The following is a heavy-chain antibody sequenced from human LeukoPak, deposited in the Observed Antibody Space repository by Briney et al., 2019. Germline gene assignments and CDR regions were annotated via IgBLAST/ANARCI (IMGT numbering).Heavy chain of an antibody. D-gene: IGHD3-3*01. CDR2: ISAYNGNT. V-gene: IGHV1-18*01. J-gene: IGHJ5*02. CDR1: GYAFTSYG. CDR3: ARGLEWLTRRHTWFDP. Sequence: ASVKVSCKASGYAFTSYGITWVRQAPGQGLEWMGWISAYNGNTNYAQKLQGRVTMTTDTSTSTAYMELRSLRSDDTAVYYCARGLEWLTRRHTWFDPWGQGTLVTVSS.